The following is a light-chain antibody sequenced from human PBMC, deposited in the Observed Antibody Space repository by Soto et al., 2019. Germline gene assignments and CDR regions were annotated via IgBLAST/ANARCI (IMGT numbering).Light chain of an antibody. CDR3: SSYTSSSTRV. Sequence: QSVLTQPASVSGSPGQSITISCTGTSSDVGGYNYVSWYQQHPGKAPKLMIYEVSNRPSGVSNRFSGSKSGNTASLTISGLPAEDEADYYRSSYTSSSTRVFGGGTKLTVL. J-gene: IGLJ3*02. CDR1: SSDVGGYNY. CDR2: EVS. V-gene: IGLV2-14*01.